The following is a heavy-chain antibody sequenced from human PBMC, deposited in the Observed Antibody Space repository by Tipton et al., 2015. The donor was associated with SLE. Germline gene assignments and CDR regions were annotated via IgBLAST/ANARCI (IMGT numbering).Heavy chain of an antibody. J-gene: IGHJ4*02. D-gene: IGHD3-10*01. Sequence: TLSLTCAVYGGSFSGYYWSWIRQPPGKGLEWIGEINHSGSTNYNPSLKRRVTISVDTSKNQFSLKLSSVTAADTAVYYCASLVWGSGSYLRDYWGQESLVTVSA. CDR3: ASLVWGSGSYLRDY. CDR1: GGSFSGYY. CDR2: INHSGST. V-gene: IGHV4-34*01.